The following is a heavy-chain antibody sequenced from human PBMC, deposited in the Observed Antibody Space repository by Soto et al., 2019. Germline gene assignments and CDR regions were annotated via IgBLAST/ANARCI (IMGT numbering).Heavy chain of an antibody. Sequence: TGGSLRLSCAASGFTFSSYAMHWVRQAPGKGLEWVAVISYYGSNKCYSDPVKGRFPISRDNSKNTLYLQMNRLRAEDTAVYYCARVKTIFGVVMSGMDVWGQGTTVTVSS. CDR3: ARVKTIFGVVMSGMDV. CDR1: GFTFSSYA. CDR2: ISYYGSNK. V-gene: IGHV3-30-3*01. J-gene: IGHJ6*02. D-gene: IGHD3-3*01.